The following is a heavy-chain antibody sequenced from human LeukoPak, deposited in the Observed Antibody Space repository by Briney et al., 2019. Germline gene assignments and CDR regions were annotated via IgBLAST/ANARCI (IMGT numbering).Heavy chain of an antibody. CDR3: AKDLMVIIVSGALDI. J-gene: IGHJ3*02. Sequence: GGSLRLSCAASGFTFSSYSMNWVRQAPGKGLEWVSYISSSSSTIYYADSVKGRFTISRDNAKNSLYLQMNSLRAEDTAVYYCAKDLMVIIVSGALDIWGQGTMVTASS. CDR2: ISSSSSTI. V-gene: IGHV3-48*01. D-gene: IGHD3-3*01. CDR1: GFTFSSYS.